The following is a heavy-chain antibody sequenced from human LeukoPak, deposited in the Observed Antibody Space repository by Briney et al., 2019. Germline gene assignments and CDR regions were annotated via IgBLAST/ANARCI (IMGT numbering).Heavy chain of an antibody. V-gene: IGHV1-18*01. CDR3: ARGIRSPLFDY. CDR2: INTYNGDT. Sequence: ASVTVSCKASGYTFTHYGITWVRQAPGQGLAWMGWINTYNGDTKCAQKLQGRVTMTTDTSTSTAFMELRSLRSDDSAVYYCARGIRSPLFDYWGRGTLVTVSP. J-gene: IGHJ4*02. CDR1: GYTFTHYG. D-gene: IGHD3-16*01.